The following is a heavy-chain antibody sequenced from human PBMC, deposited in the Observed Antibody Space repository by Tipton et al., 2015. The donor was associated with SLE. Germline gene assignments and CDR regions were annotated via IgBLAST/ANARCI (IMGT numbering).Heavy chain of an antibody. CDR2: IYYGGTI. CDR3: ARGYCSDGVCYGFGFFDY. D-gene: IGHD2-8*01. V-gene: IGHV4-28*02. J-gene: IGHJ4*02. Sequence: TLSLTCNVSVYSISSSHWWGWIRQPPGKGLEWIGHIYYGGTIYYNPSLKSRVTISHDTSKDQFSLKVTSVTAADTAVYFCARGYCSDGVCYGFGFFDYWGQGNLVTVSS. CDR1: VYSISSSHW.